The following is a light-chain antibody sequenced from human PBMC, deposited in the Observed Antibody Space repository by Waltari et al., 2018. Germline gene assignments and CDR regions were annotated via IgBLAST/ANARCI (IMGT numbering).Light chain of an antibody. V-gene: IGLV1-47*01. CDR3: AVCDENPV. CDR1: TSTIGSNF. J-gene: IGLJ2*01. Sequence: QSMLTQPPSASGTPGQRVTISCSGSTSTIGSNFVCWYQQFPGPAPKLLIYRDNQRPSGVPDRFSASKSGASASLAISGLRSEDEADYSCAVCDENPVFGGGTKLTVL. CDR2: RDN.